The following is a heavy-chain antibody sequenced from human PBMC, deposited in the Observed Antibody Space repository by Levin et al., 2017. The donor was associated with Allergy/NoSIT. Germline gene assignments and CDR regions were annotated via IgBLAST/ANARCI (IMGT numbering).Heavy chain of an antibody. CDR1: GFTFSSYW. V-gene: IGHV3-74*01. CDR3: ARGGVYYYDSRDNQIDY. J-gene: IGHJ4*02. CDR2: INSDGSTT. D-gene: IGHD3-22*01. Sequence: GESLKISCAASGFTFSSYWMHWVRQAPGKGLVWVSRINSDGSTTTYADSVKGRFTISRDNAKNTLYLQMNSLRAEDTAVYYCARGGVYYYDSRDNQIDYWGQGTLVTVSS.